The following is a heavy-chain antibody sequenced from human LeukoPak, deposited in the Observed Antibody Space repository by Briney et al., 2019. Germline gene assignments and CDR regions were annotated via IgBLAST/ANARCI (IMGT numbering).Heavy chain of an antibody. CDR1: GFTFDDYA. CDR2: ISGNSGSI. CDR3: AKGQIPYYYDSSGYYGYYFDY. Sequence: GRSLRLSCAASGFTFDDYAMHWVRQAPGKGLEWVSGISGNSGSIGYADSVKGRFTISRDNAKNSLYLQMNSLRAEDTALYYCAKGQIPYYYDSSGYYGYYFDYWGQGTLVTVSS. J-gene: IGHJ4*02. V-gene: IGHV3-9*01. D-gene: IGHD3-22*01.